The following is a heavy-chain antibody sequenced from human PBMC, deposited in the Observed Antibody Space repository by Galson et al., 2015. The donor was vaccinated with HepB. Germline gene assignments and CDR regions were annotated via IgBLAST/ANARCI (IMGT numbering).Heavy chain of an antibody. CDR3: ARSRYRLDS. CDR1: GGSISTYY. Sequence: LSLTCTVSGGSISTYYWSWIRQPPGKGLEWIGYIYYTGTTTYDPSLTGRVTISVDTSKNQFSLKLTSVTAADTAVYYCARSRYRLDSWGQGALVTASS. J-gene: IGHJ4*02. V-gene: IGHV4-59*01. CDR2: IYYTGTT. D-gene: IGHD3-16*02.